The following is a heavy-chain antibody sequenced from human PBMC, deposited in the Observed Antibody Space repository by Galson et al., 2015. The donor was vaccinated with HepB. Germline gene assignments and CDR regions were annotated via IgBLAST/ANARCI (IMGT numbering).Heavy chain of an antibody. Sequence: SLRLSCAASGFTFSNAWMSWVRQAPGKGLEWVTYMSNDGSNNYYADSVKGRFTISRDNSKNTLYLQMDSLRAEDTAVYYCARGGSTGWDSDYWGQGTLVTVSS. CDR3: ARGGSTGWDSDY. J-gene: IGHJ4*02. D-gene: IGHD6-19*01. CDR2: MSNDGSNN. CDR1: GFTFSNAW. V-gene: IGHV3-30*03.